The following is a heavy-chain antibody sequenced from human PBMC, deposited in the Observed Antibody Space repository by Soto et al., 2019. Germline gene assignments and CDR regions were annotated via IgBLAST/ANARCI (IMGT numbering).Heavy chain of an antibody. CDR3: ARGGEVRGDIYGYCYYGMDG. Sequence: PSQTLSLTCAMSGDSVSSDSAAWNWIRQSPSRGLEWLGRTYYRSKWYNDYAVSVKRRITINPDTSKNQFSLQLNSVTPEDTPVYYCARGGEVRGDIYGYCYYGMDGRGQGTTVTVS. D-gene: IGHD5-18*01. V-gene: IGHV6-1*01. J-gene: IGHJ6*02. CDR2: TYYRSKWYN. CDR1: GDSVSSDSAA.